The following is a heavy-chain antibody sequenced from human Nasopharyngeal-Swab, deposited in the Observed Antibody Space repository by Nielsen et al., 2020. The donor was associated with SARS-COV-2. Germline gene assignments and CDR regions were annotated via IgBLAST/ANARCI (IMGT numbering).Heavy chain of an antibody. CDR1: GLTFTSSA. V-gene: IGHV1-58*01. J-gene: IGHJ3*02. Sequence: VKVCCRASGLTFTSSAGQGVRQARGQRLEWIGWIVVGSGNTNYAQKFQERVTITRDMSTSTAYMELSSLRSEDTAVYYCAASPNYYDSSGYPFDIWGQGTMVTVSS. CDR3: AASPNYYDSSGYPFDI. CDR2: IVVGSGNT. D-gene: IGHD3-22*01.